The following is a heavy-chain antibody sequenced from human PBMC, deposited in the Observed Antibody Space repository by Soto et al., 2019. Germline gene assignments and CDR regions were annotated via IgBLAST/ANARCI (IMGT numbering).Heavy chain of an antibody. V-gene: IGHV4-59*01. CDR1: GGSISSYY. D-gene: IGHD2-15*01. CDR3: ARGYCSGGSCYGSRYYFDY. Sequence: LETLSLTCTVSGGSISSYYWSWIRQPPGKGLEWIGYIYYSGSTNYNPSLKSRVTISVDTSKNQFSLKLSSVTAADTAVYYCARGYCSGGSCYGSRYYFDYWGQGTLVTVSS. J-gene: IGHJ4*02. CDR2: IYYSGST.